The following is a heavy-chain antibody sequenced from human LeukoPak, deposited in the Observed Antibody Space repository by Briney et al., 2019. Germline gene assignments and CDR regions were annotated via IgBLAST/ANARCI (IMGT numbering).Heavy chain of an antibody. CDR3: ARDRVPAASPIYYYYYYMDV. CDR2: ISYDGSNK. Sequence: GGSLRLSCAASGFTFSSYAMHWVRQAPGKGLEWVAVISYDGSNKYYADSVKGRFTISRDNSKNTLYLQMNSLRAEDTAVYYCARDRVPAASPIYYYYYYMDVWGKGTTVTVSS. CDR1: GFTFSSYA. V-gene: IGHV3-30-3*01. J-gene: IGHJ6*03. D-gene: IGHD2-2*01.